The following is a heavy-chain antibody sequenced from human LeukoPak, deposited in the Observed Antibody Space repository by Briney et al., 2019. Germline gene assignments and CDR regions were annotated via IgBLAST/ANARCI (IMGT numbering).Heavy chain of an antibody. Sequence: GASVKVSCKTSGFSFTSYAMNRVRQAPGQGLEFMGWINTGTGNPTYAQGFTGRFVFSLDTSVSTAYLQISTLKPEDTAVYYCASFGAHSFDYWGQGTLVTVSS. V-gene: IGHV7-4-1*02. CDR3: ASFGAHSFDY. D-gene: IGHD3-10*01. CDR1: GFSFTSYA. CDR2: INTGTGNP. J-gene: IGHJ4*02.